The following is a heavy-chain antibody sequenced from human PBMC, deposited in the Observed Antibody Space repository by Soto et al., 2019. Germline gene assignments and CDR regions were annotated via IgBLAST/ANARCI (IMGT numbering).Heavy chain of an antibody. J-gene: IGHJ4*02. CDR1: GGTFSSYA. Sequence: SVKVSCKASGGTFSSYAISWVRQAPGQGLEWMGGIIPIFGTANYAQKFQGRVTITADKSTSTAYMELSSLRSEDTAVYYCAGAQVATYYYDSSGYYGFDYWGQGTLVTVS. CDR2: IIPIFGTA. V-gene: IGHV1-69*06. D-gene: IGHD3-22*01. CDR3: AGAQVATYYYDSSGYYGFDY.